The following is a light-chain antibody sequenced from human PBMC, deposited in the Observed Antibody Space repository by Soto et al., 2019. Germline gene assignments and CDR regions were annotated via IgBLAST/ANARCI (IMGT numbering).Light chain of an antibody. Sequence: DIQMTQSPSSLSASLGDRVTITCRASQGIGIYLDWFQQRPGKVPKLLIYAASALQSGVPSRFSGSGSETDFTLTISSLQPEDVATYYCQKYNSGPLTFGAGTRVEIK. CDR2: AAS. J-gene: IGKJ4*01. V-gene: IGKV1-27*01. CDR1: QGIGIY. CDR3: QKYNSGPLT.